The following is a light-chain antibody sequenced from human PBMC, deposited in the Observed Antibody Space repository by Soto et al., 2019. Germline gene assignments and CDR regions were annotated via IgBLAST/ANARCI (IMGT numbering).Light chain of an antibody. CDR2: GAS. Sequence: TQSPSTLSASVGDRVTITCRASQSVHNFLAWYQQKPGQAPRLLIYGASNRATGIPARFSGSGSGTDFTLTISSLEPEDFAVYYCQQRSNWHRTFGQGTKVDIK. J-gene: IGKJ1*01. V-gene: IGKV3D-11*02. CDR1: QSVHNF. CDR3: QQRSNWHRT.